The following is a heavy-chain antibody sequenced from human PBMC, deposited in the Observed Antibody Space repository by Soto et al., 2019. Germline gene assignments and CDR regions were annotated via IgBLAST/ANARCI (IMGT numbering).Heavy chain of an antibody. CDR2: ISGSSSYI. Sequence: GGSLRLSCAASGFTFSTYTMNWVRQAPGKGLEWVSFISGSSSYIYYADSVKGRFTISRDDAKNSLYLQMNSLRAEDTAVYYCARADSSGYYPGFFDYWGQGTQVTVSS. D-gene: IGHD3-22*01. V-gene: IGHV3-21*01. CDR1: GFTFSTYT. J-gene: IGHJ4*02. CDR3: ARADSSGYYPGFFDY.